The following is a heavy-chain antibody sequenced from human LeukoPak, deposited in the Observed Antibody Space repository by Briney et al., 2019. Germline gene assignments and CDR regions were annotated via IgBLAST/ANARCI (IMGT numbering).Heavy chain of an antibody. CDR1: GGSLSGYY. CDR2: IYYSGST. D-gene: IGHD3-22*01. CDR3: ARAGYYDSSGYLY. Sequence: SETLSLTCAVYGGSLSGYYWSWIRQPPGKGLEWIGYIYYSGSTNYNPSLKSRVTISVDTSKNQFSLKLSSVTAADTAVYYCARAGYYDSSGYLYWGQGTLVTVSS. V-gene: IGHV4-59*01. J-gene: IGHJ4*02.